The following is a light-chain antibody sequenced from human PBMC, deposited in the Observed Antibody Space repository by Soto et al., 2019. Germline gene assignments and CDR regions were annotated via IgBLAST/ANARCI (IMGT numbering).Light chain of an antibody. V-gene: IGLV2-14*01. Sequence: QSALTQPASLSGSPGQSITISCTGTSSDVGYYNYVSWYQQHPGKAPKVIIYEVSNQPSGVSYRFSGSKSGNTASLTISGLQAEDEADYYCSSYISVSSPVVFGGGTKLTVL. CDR2: EVS. CDR3: SSYISVSSPVV. J-gene: IGLJ2*01. CDR1: SSDVGYYNY.